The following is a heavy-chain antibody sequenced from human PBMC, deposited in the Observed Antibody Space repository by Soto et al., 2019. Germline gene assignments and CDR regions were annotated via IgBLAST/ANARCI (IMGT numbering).Heavy chain of an antibody. CDR3: ARDGNPWFGEQSSHFDY. J-gene: IGHJ4*02. Sequence: PGGSLRLSCAASEFTFSSYSMNWVRQAPGKGLEWVSYISSSSSTIYYADSVKGRFTISRDNAKNSLYLQMNSLRDEDTAVYYCARDGNPWFGEQSSHFDYWGQGTLVTVSS. CDR1: EFTFSSYS. D-gene: IGHD3-10*01. CDR2: ISSSSSTI. V-gene: IGHV3-48*02.